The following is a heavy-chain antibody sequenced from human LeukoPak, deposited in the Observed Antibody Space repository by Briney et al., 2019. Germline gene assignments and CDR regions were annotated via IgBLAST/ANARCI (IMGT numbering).Heavy chain of an antibody. CDR3: ARGTTDDY. Sequence: ASVKVSCTASGYTFSGYYLHWVRQAPGQGLEWMGVINPSGGSTRYAQKFQGRVTMTGDPSTRTVYMELSSLTSHDTAVYYCARGTTDDYWGQGTPVTVSS. D-gene: IGHD1-1*01. CDR2: INPSGGST. V-gene: IGHV1-46*01. J-gene: IGHJ4*02. CDR1: GYTFSGYY.